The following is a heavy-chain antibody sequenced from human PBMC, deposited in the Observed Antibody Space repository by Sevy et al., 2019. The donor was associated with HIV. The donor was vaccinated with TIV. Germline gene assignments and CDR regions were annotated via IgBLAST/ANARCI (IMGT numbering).Heavy chain of an antibody. D-gene: IGHD1-26*01. J-gene: IGHJ1*01. V-gene: IGHV1-18*01. CDR2: INPNNGNT. CDR1: GYTFTNYH. Sequence: ASVKVSCKASGYTFTNYHITWVRQAPGQGLEWMGWINPNNGNTNYARRLQGIVTMTKDTSTATAYMELRNLRSDNTAVYFCARAQSGSQGPGQYFHHWGQGTLVTVSS. CDR3: ARAQSGSQGPGQYFHH.